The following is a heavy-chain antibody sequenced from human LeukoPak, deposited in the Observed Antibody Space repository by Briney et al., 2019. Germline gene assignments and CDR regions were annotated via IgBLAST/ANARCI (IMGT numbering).Heavy chain of an antibody. V-gene: IGHV4-30-4*07. Sequence: SETLSLTCAVSGGSISSGGYSWSWIRQPPGKGLEWIGYIYYSGSTYYNPSLKSRVTISVDTSKNQFSLKLSSVTAADTAVYYCARERYYCDSSGYYYVLGWFDPWGQGTLVTVSS. CDR2: IYYSGST. CDR1: GGSISSGGYS. D-gene: IGHD3-22*01. CDR3: ARERYYCDSSGYYYVLGWFDP. J-gene: IGHJ5*02.